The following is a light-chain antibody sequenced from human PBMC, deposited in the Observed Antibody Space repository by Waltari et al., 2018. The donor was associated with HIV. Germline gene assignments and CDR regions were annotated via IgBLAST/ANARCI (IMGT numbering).Light chain of an antibody. CDR2: EVS. CDR3: SSYTSSSTLEV. Sequence: QSALTQPASVSGSPGQSITFSCTGTSSDVGGYNYVSWYQQHPGKAPKLMIYEVSNRPSGVSNRFSGSKSGNTASLTISGLQAEDEADYYCSSYTSSSTLEVFGTGTKVTVL. V-gene: IGLV2-14*01. J-gene: IGLJ1*01. CDR1: SSDVGGYNY.